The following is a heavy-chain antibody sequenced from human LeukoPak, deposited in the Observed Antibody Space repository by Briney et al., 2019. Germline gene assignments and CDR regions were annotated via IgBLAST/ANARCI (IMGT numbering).Heavy chain of an antibody. D-gene: IGHD5-18*01. CDR2: ISAYNGNT. CDR3: ARDVDTSMAYYFDC. J-gene: IGHJ4*02. V-gene: IGHV1-18*01. CDR1: GYTFTSYG. Sequence: GASVKVSCKASGYTFTSYGTSWVRQAPGQGLEWMGWISAYNGNTNYAQRVQGRVTITTDTSTSTAYMELRSLRSDDTAVYYCARDVDTSMAYYFDCWGQGTLVTVS.